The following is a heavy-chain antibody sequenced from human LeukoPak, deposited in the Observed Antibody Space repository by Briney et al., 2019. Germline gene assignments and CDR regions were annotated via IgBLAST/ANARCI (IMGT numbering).Heavy chain of an antibody. CDR3: ARRGYYYDSSRFDP. CDR1: GDFITAYY. J-gene: IGHJ5*02. V-gene: IGHV4-39*07. CDR2: IYYSGST. Sequence: SETLSLTCTVSGDFITAYYWRWIRQPPGEGLEWIVSIYYSGSTYYDPSLKSRVTISVDTSKNQFSLKLTSVTAADMAVYYCARRGYYYDSSRFDPWGQGTLVTVSS. D-gene: IGHD3-22*01.